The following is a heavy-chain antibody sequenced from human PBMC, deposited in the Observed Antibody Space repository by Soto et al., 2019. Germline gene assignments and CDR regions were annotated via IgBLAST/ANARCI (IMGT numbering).Heavy chain of an antibody. CDR3: TRDRARLGELSLIDY. CDR2: IWYDGSHQ. Sequence: GGSLRLSCAASGFTFSTYGMHWVRQAPGKGLEWVAVIWYDGSHQYYADSVKGRFTISRDNSKNTLSLQMNSLRAEDTAVYYCTRDRARLGELSLIDYWGQGTLVTVSS. V-gene: IGHV3-33*01. CDR1: GFTFSTYG. J-gene: IGHJ4*02. D-gene: IGHD3-16*02.